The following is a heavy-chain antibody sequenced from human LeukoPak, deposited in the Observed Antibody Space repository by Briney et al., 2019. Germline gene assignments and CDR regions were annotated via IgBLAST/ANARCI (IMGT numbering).Heavy chain of an antibody. J-gene: IGHJ4*02. CDR2: IYYSGST. V-gene: IGHV4-30-4*01. D-gene: IGHD3-3*01. CDR3: ARALPWSGYLN. CDR1: GGSISSGDYY. Sequence: SETLSLTCTVSGGSISSGDYYWSWIRQPPGKGLEWIGYIYYSGSTYYNPSLKSRVTISVDTSKNQFSLKLSSVTAADTAVYYCARALPWSGYLNWGQGTLATVSS.